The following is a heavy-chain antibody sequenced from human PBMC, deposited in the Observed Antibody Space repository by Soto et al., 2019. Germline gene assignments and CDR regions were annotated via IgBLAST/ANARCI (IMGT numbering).Heavy chain of an antibody. V-gene: IGHV3-33*01. CDR1: GFSLSGYG. J-gene: IGHJ5*02. CDR3: ARDVDRTSHLNWFDP. CDR2: IWYHGTTK. D-gene: IGHD5-12*01. Sequence: QVQLVESGGGVVQPGRSLRLSCEVSGFSLSGYGMHWVRQAPGKGLEWVAVIWYHGTTKNYADSVKGRFTISRDISKDTVYLQKDSLKVEDTAVYYCARDVDRTSHLNWFDPWGQGVMVTVSS.